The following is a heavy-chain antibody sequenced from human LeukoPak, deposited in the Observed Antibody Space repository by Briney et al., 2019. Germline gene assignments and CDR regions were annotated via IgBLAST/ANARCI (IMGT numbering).Heavy chain of an antibody. J-gene: IGHJ6*03. V-gene: IGHV4-38-2*02. CDR3: ARAKRDYYDNSGYESYYYFMDV. CDR2: TYRNGDT. D-gene: IGHD3-22*01. Sequence: PSETLSLTCTVSGGSISSDWYWGWVRQPPGNGLEWIGATYRNGDTYYNPSLKSRVTISLDTSKNQFSLRLNSVTAADTAVYYCARAKRDYYDNSGYESYYYFMDVWGKGTTVTVSS. CDR1: GGSISSDWY.